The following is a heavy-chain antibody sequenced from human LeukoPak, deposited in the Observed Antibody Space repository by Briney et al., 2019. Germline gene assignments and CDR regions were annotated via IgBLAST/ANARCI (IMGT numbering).Heavy chain of an antibody. D-gene: IGHD3-9*01. V-gene: IGHV3-48*02. Sequence: GGSLRLSCAASGFTFSSYSMNWVRQAPGKGLEWVSYISSSSTIYYADSVKGRFTISRDNAKNSLYLQMNSLRDEDTAVYYCAREDDILTGSFDYWGQGTLVTVSS. J-gene: IGHJ4*02. CDR2: ISSSSTI. CDR3: AREDDILTGSFDY. CDR1: GFTFSSYS.